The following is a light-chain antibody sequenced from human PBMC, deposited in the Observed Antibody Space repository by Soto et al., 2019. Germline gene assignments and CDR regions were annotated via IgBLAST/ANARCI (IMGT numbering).Light chain of an antibody. Sequence: DIQLTQSPSFLSASVGDRVTITCRAGQGITSYLAWYQQKPGKAPKLLIYAASTLQSGVPSRFSGSGSGTEFTLTISSLQPEDFATYYCQQLISYPITFGQGTRLEMK. CDR2: AAS. V-gene: IGKV1-9*01. J-gene: IGKJ5*01. CDR3: QQLISYPIT. CDR1: QGITSY.